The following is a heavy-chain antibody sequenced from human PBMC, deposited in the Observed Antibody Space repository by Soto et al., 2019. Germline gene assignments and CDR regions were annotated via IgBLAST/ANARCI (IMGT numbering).Heavy chain of an antibody. J-gene: IGHJ6*02. V-gene: IGHV4-39*01. CDR1: GGSISSPHDY. Sequence: SLTCTVSGGSISSPHDYWAWIRQSQGRGLEWIGHIHYSGSTYYSPSLKSRVTISVDTSKNQVSLKLSSVTAADTAMYFCARQVSSAWPPYYYDMDVWGQGTTVTVSS. D-gene: IGHD6-25*01. CDR2: IHYSGST. CDR3: ARQVSSAWPPYYYDMDV.